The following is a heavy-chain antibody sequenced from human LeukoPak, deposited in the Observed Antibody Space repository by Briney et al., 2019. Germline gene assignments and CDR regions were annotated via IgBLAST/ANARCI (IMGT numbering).Heavy chain of an antibody. J-gene: IGHJ4*02. CDR1: GFTFSSYS. Sequence: KPGGSLRLSCAASGFTFSSYSMNWVRQAPGKGLEWVSSISSSSSYIHYADSVKGRFTISRDNAKNSLYLQMNSLRAEDTAVYYCARHLTTVTTRYYFDYWGQGTLVTVSS. CDR2: ISSSSSYI. D-gene: IGHD4-17*01. V-gene: IGHV3-21*01. CDR3: ARHLTTVTTRYYFDY.